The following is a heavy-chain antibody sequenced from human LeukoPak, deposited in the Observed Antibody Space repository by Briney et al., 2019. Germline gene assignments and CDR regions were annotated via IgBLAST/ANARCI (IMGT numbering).Heavy chain of an antibody. CDR3: ANSGTGYYYYMDV. D-gene: IGHD1-26*01. CDR1: GGTFSSYA. Sequence: SVKVSCKASGGTFSSYAISWVRQAPGQGLEWMGGIIPIFGTANYAQKFQGRVTITADESTSTAYMELSSLRSEDTAVYYCANSGTGYYYYMDVWGKGTTVTISS. V-gene: IGHV1-69*13. CDR2: IIPIFGTA. J-gene: IGHJ6*03.